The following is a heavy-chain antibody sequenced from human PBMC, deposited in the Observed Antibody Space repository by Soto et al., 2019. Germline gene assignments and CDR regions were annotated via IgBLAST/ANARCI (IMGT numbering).Heavy chain of an antibody. J-gene: IGHJ5*02. CDR3: ARVFSGGSATWFDP. CDR1: SGSISSSNW. D-gene: IGHD2-15*01. Sequence: SETLSLTCAVSSGSISSSNWWSWVRQPPGKGLEWIGEIYHSGSTNYNPSLKSRVTISVDKSKNQFSLKLSSVTAADTAVYYCARVFSGGSATWFDPWGQGTLVTVSS. V-gene: IGHV4-4*02. CDR2: IYHSGST.